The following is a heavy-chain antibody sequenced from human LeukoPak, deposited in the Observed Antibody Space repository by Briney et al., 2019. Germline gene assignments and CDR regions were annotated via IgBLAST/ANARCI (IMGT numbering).Heavy chain of an antibody. Sequence: GASMKVSCKASGDNFSSYVITWVRQAPGQGLEWMGRIIPTLDVANFAQKFKGRVTITADKSTNTAHLELSSLRSADTAVYYCASVRYCGMTGCYGPDPWGQGTLVTVSS. D-gene: IGHD2-2*01. CDR2: IIPTLDVA. V-gene: IGHV1-69*04. CDR3: ASVRYCGMTGCYGPDP. J-gene: IGHJ5*02. CDR1: GDNFSSYV.